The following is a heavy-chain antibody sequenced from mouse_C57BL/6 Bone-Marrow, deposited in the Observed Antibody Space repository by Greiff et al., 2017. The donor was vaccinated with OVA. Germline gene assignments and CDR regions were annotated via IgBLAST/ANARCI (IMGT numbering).Heavy chain of an antibody. CDR2: IDPEDGET. J-gene: IGHJ4*01. CDR3: SSGSTGYYYAMDY. D-gene: IGHD2-2*01. Sequence: VQLQQSGAELVKPGASVKLSCTASGFNIKDYYMHWVKQRTEQGLEWIGRIDPEDGETKYAPKFQGKATITADTSFNTAYLQLSSLTSEDTAVYYCSSGSTGYYYAMDYWGQGTSVTVSS. V-gene: IGHV14-2*01. CDR1: GFNIKDYY.